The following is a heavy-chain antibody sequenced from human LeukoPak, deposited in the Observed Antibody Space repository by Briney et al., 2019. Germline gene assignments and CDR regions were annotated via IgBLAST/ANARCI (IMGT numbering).Heavy chain of an antibody. CDR1: GLTVSSYA. D-gene: IGHD3-10*01. V-gene: IGHV3-23*01. CDR3: AKYTSGTYYRGLDQ. CDR2: IIGTAGNT. Sequence: GGSLRLSCGASGLTVSSYAMSWVRQAPGKGLEWVSTIIGTAGNTYYADSVKGRFTISRDDSKNTVYLQMNSLRAEDTAVYACAKYTSGTYYRGLDQWGQGTLVTVSS. J-gene: IGHJ4*02.